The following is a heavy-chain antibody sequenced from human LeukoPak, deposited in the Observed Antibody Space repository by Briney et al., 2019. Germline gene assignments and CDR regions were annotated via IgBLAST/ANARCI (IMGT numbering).Heavy chain of an antibody. V-gene: IGHV6-1*01. Sequence: SQTLSLTCTISGDSVSSNKAAWNWIRQSPSRGLEWLGRTYYDSQWYRDYAVSVKSRMTVNPDTSKNRFSLHLNSVTPEDTAVYYCATQQGGNPAYWGQGTLVTVSS. CDR1: GDSVSSNKAA. J-gene: IGHJ4*02. CDR3: ATQQGGNPAY. CDR2: TYYDSQWYR. D-gene: IGHD1-14*01.